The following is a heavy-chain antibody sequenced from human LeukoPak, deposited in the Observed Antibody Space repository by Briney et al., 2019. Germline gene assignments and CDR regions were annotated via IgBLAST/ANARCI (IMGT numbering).Heavy chain of an antibody. Sequence: GASVKVSCKASGYTFTGYYMHWVRQAPGQGLEWMGWISPNSGETNSAQKFQGRVTMIRDTSISTAYMELSGLTSDDTAVYYCARAPGAGTYLDYWGQGTLVTVSS. V-gene: IGHV1-2*02. J-gene: IGHJ4*02. D-gene: IGHD1-26*01. CDR2: ISPNSGET. CDR3: ARAPGAGTYLDY. CDR1: GYTFTGYY.